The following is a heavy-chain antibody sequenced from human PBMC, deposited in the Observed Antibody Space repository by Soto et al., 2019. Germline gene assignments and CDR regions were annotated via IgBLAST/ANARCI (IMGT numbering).Heavy chain of an antibody. CDR3: ARDVSQGPDYYGMDV. CDR2: IYYSGST. V-gene: IGHV4-59*01. Sequence: SETLSLTCTVSGGSISSYYWSWIRQPPGKGLEWIGYIYYSGSTNYNPSLKSRVTISVDTSKNQFSLKLSSVTAADTAVYYCARDVSQGPDYYGMDVWGQGTTVTVSS. CDR1: GGSISSYY. J-gene: IGHJ6*02.